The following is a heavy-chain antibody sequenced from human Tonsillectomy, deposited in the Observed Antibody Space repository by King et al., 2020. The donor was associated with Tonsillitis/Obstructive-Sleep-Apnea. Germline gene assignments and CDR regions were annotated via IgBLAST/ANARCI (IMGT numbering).Heavy chain of an antibody. J-gene: IGHJ4*02. CDR2: LYYSGSK. CDR1: GGYISSSSYH. D-gene: IGHD7-27*01. CDR3: GRPNGGGASYYFDF. V-gene: IGHV4-39*01. Sequence: QLQESGPGLVKPSETLSLTCTVSGGYISSSSYHWGWIRQPPGQGLEWIGSLYYSGSKYYNPSLKSRVTISVHTPKNLFSLTLGSVTAADTAVYFCGRPNGGGASYYFDFWGQGTLVTVSS.